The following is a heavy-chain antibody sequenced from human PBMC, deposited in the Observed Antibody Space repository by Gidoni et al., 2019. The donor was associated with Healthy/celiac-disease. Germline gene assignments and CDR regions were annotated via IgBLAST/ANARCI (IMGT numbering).Heavy chain of an antibody. V-gene: IGHV4-39*01. Sequence: QLQLQESGPGLVKPSETLSLTCPVSGGSISSSSYYWGWSRQPPGKGLEWIGSIYYSGSTYYNPSLKSRVTISVDTSKNQFSLKLSSVTAADTAVYYCARQYCSGGSCSNWFDPWGQGTLVTVSS. J-gene: IGHJ5*02. CDR3: ARQYCSGGSCSNWFDP. D-gene: IGHD2-15*01. CDR1: GGSISSSSYY. CDR2: IYYSGST.